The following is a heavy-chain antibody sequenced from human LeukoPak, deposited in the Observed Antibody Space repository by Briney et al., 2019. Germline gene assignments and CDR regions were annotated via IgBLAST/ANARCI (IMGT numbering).Heavy chain of an antibody. D-gene: IGHD1-26*01. Sequence: SGTLSLTCTGSGGSISSYYWSWIRQPPGKGLEWIGYIYYSGSTNYNPSLKSRVTISVDTSKNQFSLKLSSVTAADTAVYYCARDGRSGSYHLDYWGQGTLVTVSS. CDR2: IYYSGST. V-gene: IGHV4-59*01. CDR1: GGSISSYY. CDR3: ARDGRSGSYHLDY. J-gene: IGHJ4*02.